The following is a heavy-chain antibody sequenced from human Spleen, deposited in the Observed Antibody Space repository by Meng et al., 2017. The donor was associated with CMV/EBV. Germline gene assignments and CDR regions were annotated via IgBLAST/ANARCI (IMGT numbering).Heavy chain of an antibody. CDR2: IWYDGSNK. D-gene: IGHD4-11*01. J-gene: IGHJ6*02. Sequence: GESLKISCAASGFTFSSYGMHWARQAPGKGLEWVAVIWYDGSNKYYADSVKGRFTISRDNSKNTLYLQMNSLRAEDTAVYYCAKEGAYSNPYYYYYGMDVWGQGTTVTVSS. CDR3: AKEGAYSNPYYYYYGMDV. V-gene: IGHV3-33*06. CDR1: GFTFSSYG.